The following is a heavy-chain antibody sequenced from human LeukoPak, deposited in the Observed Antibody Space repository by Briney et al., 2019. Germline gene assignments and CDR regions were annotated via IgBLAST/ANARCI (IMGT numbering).Heavy chain of an antibody. Sequence: GGSLRLSCAASGLTFSSHWMHWVRQAPGKGLVWVSRITNDGSSTTYADSVKGRFTISRDNAENTLYLQMNSLRVEDTAVYYCVRSAFHAGSGNYYDYWGQGTLVTVSS. D-gene: IGHD3-22*01. J-gene: IGHJ4*02. CDR2: ITNDGSST. CDR3: VRSAFHAGSGNYYDY. V-gene: IGHV3-74*01. CDR1: GLTFSSHW.